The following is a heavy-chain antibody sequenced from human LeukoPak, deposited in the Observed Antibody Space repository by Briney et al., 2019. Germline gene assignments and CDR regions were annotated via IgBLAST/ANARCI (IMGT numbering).Heavy chain of an antibody. V-gene: IGHV4-39*07. CDR1: GGSISSSSYY. D-gene: IGHD4-17*01. J-gene: IGHJ4*02. CDR2: IYYSGST. CDR3: ARDDYGDYGHPDY. Sequence: SETLSLTCTVSGGSISSSSYYWGWIRQPPGKGLEWIGSIYYSGSTYYNPSLKSRVTISVDTSKNQFSLKLSSVTAADTAVYYCARDDYGDYGHPDYWGQGTLVTVSS.